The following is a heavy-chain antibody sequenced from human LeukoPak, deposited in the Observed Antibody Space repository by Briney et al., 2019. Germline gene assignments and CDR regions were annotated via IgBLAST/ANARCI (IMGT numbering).Heavy chain of an antibody. CDR3: ARGREIHGGSDTKLDDY. V-gene: IGHV1-2*02. D-gene: IGHD3-10*01. J-gene: IGHJ4*02. Sequence: ASVKVSCKASGYTFTDYDMHWVRQAPGQGLEWMGWISPRSGDTSYAQKFQGRFTMTRDKSINTVDMDLSGLTSDDTAVFYCARGREIHGGSDTKLDDYWGQGTLVTVSS. CDR2: ISPRSGDT. CDR1: GYTFTDYD.